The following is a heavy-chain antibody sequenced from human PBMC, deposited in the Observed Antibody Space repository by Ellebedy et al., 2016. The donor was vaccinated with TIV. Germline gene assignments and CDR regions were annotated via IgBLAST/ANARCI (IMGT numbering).Heavy chain of an antibody. J-gene: IGHJ5*02. CDR3: ARGWWDYGA. CDR1: GFPFSGYS. CDR2: IKQDGGEK. D-gene: IGHD4/OR15-4a*01. V-gene: IGHV3-7*01. Sequence: GESLKISCVASGFPFSGYSMSWVRQARGKGLEWVATIKQDGGEKFYVDSVKGRFTISRDNAKNSVYLQMDRVRGEDTAVNYCARGWWDYGAWGQGTQVTVSS.